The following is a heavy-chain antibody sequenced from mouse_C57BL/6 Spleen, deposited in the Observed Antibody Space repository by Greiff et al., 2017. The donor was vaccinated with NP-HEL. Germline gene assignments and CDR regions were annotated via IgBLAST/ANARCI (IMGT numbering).Heavy chain of an antibody. CDR1: GFTFNTYA. D-gene: IGHD1-1*01. Sequence: EVQLVESGGGLVQPKGSLKLSCAASGFTFNTYAMHWVRQAPGKGLEWVARIRSKSSNYATYYADSAKDRFTISRDDSQSMLYLQMNNLKTEDTAMYYCVRGAHYYGSSLGYFDVWGTGTTVTVSS. V-gene: IGHV10-3*01. J-gene: IGHJ1*03. CDR2: IRSKSSNYAT. CDR3: VRGAHYYGSSLGYFDV.